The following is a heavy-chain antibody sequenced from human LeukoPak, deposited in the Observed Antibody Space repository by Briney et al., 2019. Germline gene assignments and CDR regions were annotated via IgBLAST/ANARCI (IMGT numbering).Heavy chain of an antibody. J-gene: IGHJ5*02. CDR3: AKDLNSGDGKWELDP. Sequence: GGSLRLSCSASGFTFSDFAMAWVRQAPGRGLEWVSGIYASGRATYYADSVKGRFTISRDNSKNTLYLQMNSLRADDTAVYFCAKDLNSGDGKWELDPWGEGTLVTVT. CDR2: IYASGRAT. CDR1: GFTFSDFA. V-gene: IGHV3-23*05. D-gene: IGHD4-17*01.